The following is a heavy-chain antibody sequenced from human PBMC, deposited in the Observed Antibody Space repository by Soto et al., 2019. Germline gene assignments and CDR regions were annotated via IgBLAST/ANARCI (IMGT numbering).Heavy chain of an antibody. V-gene: IGHV1-3*01. CDR3: ARDGIAAAVDF. CDR1: GYTFTNYA. J-gene: IGHJ4*02. D-gene: IGHD6-13*01. CDR2: INAGNGNT. Sequence: EASVKVSCKASGYTFTNYAMHWVRQAPGQRLEWMGWINAGNGNTKYSQKLQDRVTITRDTSASTAYMELRSLRSEDTAVYYCARDGIAAAVDFWGQGSLVTVSS.